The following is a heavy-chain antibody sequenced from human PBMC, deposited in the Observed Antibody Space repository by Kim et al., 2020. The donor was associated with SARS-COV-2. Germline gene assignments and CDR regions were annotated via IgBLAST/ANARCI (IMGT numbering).Heavy chain of an antibody. Sequence: GGSLRLSCAASGFTFSDPYMDWVRQAPGKGLEWVGRTRNKANSYTTEYAASVRGRFTISRDDSKNSLYLQMSSLKTEDTAVYYCTRSMAAAGPYGMDVWGQGTTVTVSS. V-gene: IGHV3-72*01. CDR1: GFTFSDPY. D-gene: IGHD6-25*01. CDR3: TRSMAAAGPYGMDV. J-gene: IGHJ6*02. CDR2: TRNKANSYTT.